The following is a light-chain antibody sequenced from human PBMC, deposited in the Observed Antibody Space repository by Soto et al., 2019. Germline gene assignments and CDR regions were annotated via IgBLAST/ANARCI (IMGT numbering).Light chain of an antibody. CDR3: SSYGMKDNRGTVV. V-gene: IGLV1-44*01. J-gene: IGLJ2*01. CDR2: NDN. CDR1: SSNVENNF. Sequence: QSVLTQPPSASGTPGQRVTISCSGSSSNVENNFLNWYRHLPGTAPKLLIYNDNQRPSGVPDRFSGSKSGTSASLTISGIQAEDEAHYYCSSYGMKDNRGTVVFGGGTKLTVL.